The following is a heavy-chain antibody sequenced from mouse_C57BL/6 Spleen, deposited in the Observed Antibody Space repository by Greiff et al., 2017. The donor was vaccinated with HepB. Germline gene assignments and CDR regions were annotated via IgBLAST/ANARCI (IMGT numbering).Heavy chain of an antibody. J-gene: IGHJ2*01. CDR1: GYSFTDYN. CDR3: AREGDYFHYFDY. CDR2: INPNYGTT. D-gene: IGHD1-1*01. Sequence: EVQGVESGPELVKPGASVKISCKASGYSFTDYNMNWVKQSNGKSLEWIGVINPNYGTTSYNQKFKGKATLTVDQSSSTAYMQLNSLTSEDSAVYYCAREGDYFHYFDYWGQGTTLTVSS. V-gene: IGHV1-39*01.